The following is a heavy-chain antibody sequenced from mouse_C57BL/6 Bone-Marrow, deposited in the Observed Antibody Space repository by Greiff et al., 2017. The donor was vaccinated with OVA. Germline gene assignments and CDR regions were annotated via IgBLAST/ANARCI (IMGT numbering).Heavy chain of an antibody. CDR1: GYTFTSYW. CDR2: IDPSDSYT. D-gene: IGHD1-1*01. V-gene: IGHV1-59*01. J-gene: IGHJ3*01. Sequence: QVQLQQPGAELVRPGTSVKLSCKASGYTFTSYWMHWVKQRPGQGLEWIGVIDPSDSYTNYNQKFKGKATLTVDTSSITAYMQLSSLTSEDAAVYYCAREGVTTVVAPQAWFAYWGQGTLVTVSA. CDR3: AREGVTTVVAPQAWFAY.